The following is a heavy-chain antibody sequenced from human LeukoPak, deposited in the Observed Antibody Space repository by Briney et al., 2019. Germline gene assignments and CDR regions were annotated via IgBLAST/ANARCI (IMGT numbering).Heavy chain of an antibody. Sequence: GGSLRLSCAASGFTFSTYIMNWVRQTPGKGLEWVSSIGTSTSYIYYADSVKGRFTISRDNAKNSLFLQMNSLRAEDTAVYYCARVLRYCSGGNCYSGGLGYMDVWGKGTTVTISS. CDR3: ARVLRYCSGGNCYSGGLGYMDV. J-gene: IGHJ6*03. CDR2: IGTSTSYI. CDR1: GFTFSTYI. D-gene: IGHD2-15*01. V-gene: IGHV3-21*04.